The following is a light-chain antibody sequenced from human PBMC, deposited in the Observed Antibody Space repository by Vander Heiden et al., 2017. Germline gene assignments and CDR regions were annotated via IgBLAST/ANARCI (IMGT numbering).Light chain of an antibody. CDR2: WAA. CDR1: QSVLYSSNNKNY. V-gene: IGKV4-1*01. Sequence: DIVMTQSPDSLAVSLGERATINCKSSQSVLYSSNNKNYLAWYRQKPGQPPKLLIYWAATRESGVPDRCSGSGSGTDFTLTISSLQADDVAVHYCQQYYGTPPTFGQGTKVEI. CDR3: QQYYGTPPT. J-gene: IGKJ1*01.